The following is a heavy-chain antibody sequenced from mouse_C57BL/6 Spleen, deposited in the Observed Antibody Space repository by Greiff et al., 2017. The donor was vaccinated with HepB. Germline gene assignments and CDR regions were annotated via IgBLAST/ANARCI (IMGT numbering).Heavy chain of an antibody. D-gene: IGHD1-1*01. V-gene: IGHV1-53*01. CDR2: INPNNGGT. CDR3: AGHYYGSSWFAY. CDR1: GYTFTSYW. J-gene: IGHJ3*01. Sequence: QVQLQQPGAELVKPGASVKVSCKASGYTFTSYWMHWVKQRPGQGLEWIGYINPNNGGTSYNQKFKGKATLTVNKSSSTAYMELRSLTSEDSAVYYCAGHYYGSSWFAYWGQGTLVTVSA.